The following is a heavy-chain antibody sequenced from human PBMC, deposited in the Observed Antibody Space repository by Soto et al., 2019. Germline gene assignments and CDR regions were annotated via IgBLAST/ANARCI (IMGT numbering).Heavy chain of an antibody. CDR3: ARSGYDTSNHHFDP. Sequence: SEPLPLTNTVYGGYVRDHCWRRIRQPPGKGLEWIGEINDSGSTKYNPSLKSRVTISVDTSKNQFSLSLSSVTAADTAVYFCARSGYDTSNHHFDPWRQGYLVTVSS. CDR2: INDSGST. CDR1: GGYVRDHC. V-gene: IGHV4-34*01. J-gene: IGHJ5*02. D-gene: IGHD3-22*01.